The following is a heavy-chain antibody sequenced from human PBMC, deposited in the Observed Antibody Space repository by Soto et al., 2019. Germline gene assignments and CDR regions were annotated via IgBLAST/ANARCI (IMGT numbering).Heavy chain of an antibody. CDR1: VGSFSGYY. CDR3: ARGPLTSMVRGVQFEY. V-gene: IGHV4-34*01. Sequence: SETLSLTCAVYVGSFSGYYWSWIRQPPGKGLECIWEINHSGSTNYNPYLKSRVTISVDTSKNQFSLKLSSVTAADTAVYYCARGPLTSMVRGVQFEYWGQGTMVTVSS. D-gene: IGHD3-10*01. J-gene: IGHJ4*02. CDR2: INHSGST.